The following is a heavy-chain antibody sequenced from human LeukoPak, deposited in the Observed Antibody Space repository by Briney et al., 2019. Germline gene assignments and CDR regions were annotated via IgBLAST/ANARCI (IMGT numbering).Heavy chain of an antibody. D-gene: IGHD3-22*01. Sequence: GGSLRLSCTASGFTFSDYEMNWVRQATGKGLEWVAYISNSGSTINYADSVKGRFTISRDNAKKSLYLQMNSLRAEDTAVYYCVVVFDYWGQGTLVTVSS. CDR2: ISNSGSTI. J-gene: IGHJ4*02. V-gene: IGHV3-48*03. CDR3: VVVFDY. CDR1: GFTFSDYE.